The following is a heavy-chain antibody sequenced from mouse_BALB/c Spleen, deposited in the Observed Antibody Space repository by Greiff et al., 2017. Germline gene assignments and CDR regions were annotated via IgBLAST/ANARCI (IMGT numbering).Heavy chain of an antibody. CDR2: ISTYYGDA. D-gene: IGHD1-1*01. J-gene: IGHJ4*01. Sequence: QVQLKESGAELVRPGVSVKISCKGSGYTFTDYAMHWVKQSHAKSLEWIGVISTYYGDASYNQKFKGKATMTVDKSSSTAYMELARLTSEDSAIYYCARGELRRNAMDYWGQGTSVTVSS. CDR3: ARGELRRNAMDY. CDR1: GYTFTDYA. V-gene: IGHV1S137*01.